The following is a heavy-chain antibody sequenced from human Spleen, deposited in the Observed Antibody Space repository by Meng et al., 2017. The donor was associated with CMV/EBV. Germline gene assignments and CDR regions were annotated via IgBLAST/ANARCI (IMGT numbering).Heavy chain of an antibody. Sequence: GESLKISCTASGFSFITYNMNWVRQAPGKGLEWVACISAGGDYTYYADSVKGRFTISRANARNSLFLQMNRLRVEDTAVYYCGRVPGLGMSFYYGLDVWGRGTTVTVSS. CDR3: GRVPGLGMSFYYGLDV. CDR1: GFSFITYN. J-gene: IGHJ6*02. V-gene: IGHV3-21*06. D-gene: IGHD7-27*01. CDR2: ISAGGDYT.